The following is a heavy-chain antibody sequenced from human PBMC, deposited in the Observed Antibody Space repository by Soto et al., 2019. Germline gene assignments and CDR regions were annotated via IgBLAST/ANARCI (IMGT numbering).Heavy chain of an antibody. D-gene: IGHD3-10*01. CDR3: ARAMARNKIYYYYYYGMDV. CDR2: ISYDGSNK. Sequence: GGSLRLSCAASGFTFSSYAMHWVRQAPGKGLEWVAVISYDGSNKYYADSVKGRFTTSRDNSKNTLYLQMNSLRAEDTAVYYCARAMARNKIYYYYYYGMDVWGQGTTVTVSS. V-gene: IGHV3-30-3*01. CDR1: GFTFSSYA. J-gene: IGHJ6*02.